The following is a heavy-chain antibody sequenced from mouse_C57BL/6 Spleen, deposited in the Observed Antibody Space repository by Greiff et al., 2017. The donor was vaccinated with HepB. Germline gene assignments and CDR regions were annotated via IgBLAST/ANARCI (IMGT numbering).Heavy chain of an antibody. CDR3: VRRGYYYGSSYPYGYVDV. CDR2: IRSKSSNYAT. D-gene: IGHD1-1*01. J-gene: IGHJ1*03. CDR1: GFTFNTYA. V-gene: IGHV10-3*01. Sequence: EVQLVESGGGLVQPKGSLKLSCAASGFTFNTYAMHWVRQAPGKGLEWVARIRSKSSNYATYYADSVKDRFTISRDDSQSMLYLQMNNLKTEDTAMYYCVRRGYYYGSSYPYGYVDVWGTGTTVTVSA.